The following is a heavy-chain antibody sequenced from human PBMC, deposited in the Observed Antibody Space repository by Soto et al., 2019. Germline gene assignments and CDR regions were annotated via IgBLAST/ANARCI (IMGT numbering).Heavy chain of an antibody. CDR3: ARERGMDYYYYGMDV. V-gene: IGHV3-7*03. D-gene: IGHD3-16*01. CDR2: IKQDGREK. CDR1: GFTFSSYW. J-gene: IGHJ6*02. Sequence: PGGSLRLSCAASGFTFSSYWMSWVRQAPGKGLEWVANIKQDGREKYYVDSVKGRFTISRDNAKNSLYLQMNSLRAEDTAVYYCARERGMDYYYYGMDVWGQGTTVTVSS.